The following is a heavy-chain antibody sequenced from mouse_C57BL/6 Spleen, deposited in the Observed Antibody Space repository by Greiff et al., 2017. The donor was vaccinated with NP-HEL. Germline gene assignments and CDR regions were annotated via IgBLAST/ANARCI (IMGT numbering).Heavy chain of an antibody. Sequence: EVKLMESGGGLVKPGGSLKLSCAASGFTFSDYGMHWVRQAPEKGLEWVAYISSGSSTIYYADTLKGRFTISRDNAKNTLFLQMTSLRSEDTAMYYCANSYYYGSSWFAYWGQGTLVTVSA. J-gene: IGHJ3*01. CDR2: ISSGSSTI. CDR1: GFTFSDYG. CDR3: ANSYYYGSSWFAY. D-gene: IGHD1-1*01. V-gene: IGHV5-17*01.